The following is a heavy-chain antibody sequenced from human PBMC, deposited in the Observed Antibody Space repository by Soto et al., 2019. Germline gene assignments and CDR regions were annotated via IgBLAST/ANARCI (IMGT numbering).Heavy chain of an antibody. Sequence: PSETLSLTCTVSGGSISSSSYYWGWIRQPPGKGLEWIGSIYYSGSTYYNPSLKSRVTISVDTSKNQFSLKLSSVTAADTAVYYCARQLLWFGELLYGYYGMDVWGQGTTVTVSS. D-gene: IGHD3-10*01. CDR2: IYYSGST. V-gene: IGHV4-39*01. CDR3: ARQLLWFGELLYGYYGMDV. J-gene: IGHJ6*02. CDR1: GGSISSSSYY.